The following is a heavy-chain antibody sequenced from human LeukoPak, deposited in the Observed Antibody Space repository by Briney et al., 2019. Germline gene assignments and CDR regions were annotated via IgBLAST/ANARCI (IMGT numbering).Heavy chain of an antibody. CDR2: SYYTGST. CDR1: GGSITSGRYY. CDR3: ARATYDLLTGYYLDS. V-gene: IGHV4-31*03. J-gene: IGHJ4*02. D-gene: IGHD3-9*01. Sequence: PSQTLCLTCSVSGGSITSGRYYWTWIRQYPEKGLEWIGYSYYTGSTHYKPSLKSRAAISLDKSKNQFSLNLTSATAADTAVYYCARATYDLLTGYYLDSWGQGTLVTVSS.